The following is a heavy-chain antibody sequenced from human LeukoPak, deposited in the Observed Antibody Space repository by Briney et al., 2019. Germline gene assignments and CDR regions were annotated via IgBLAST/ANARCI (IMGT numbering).Heavy chain of an antibody. CDR1: GYTFTNYG. CDR2: ISAYNGNT. J-gene: IGHJ3*02. CDR3: ARDYYDSSGYYYPDAFDI. V-gene: IGHV1-18*01. D-gene: IGHD3-22*01. Sequence: ASVKVSCKASGYTFTNYGISWVRQAPGQGLEWMGWISAYNGNTNYAQKLQGRVTMTTDTSTSTAYMELRSLRSDDTAVYYCARDYYDSSGYYYPDAFDIWGQGTMVTVSS.